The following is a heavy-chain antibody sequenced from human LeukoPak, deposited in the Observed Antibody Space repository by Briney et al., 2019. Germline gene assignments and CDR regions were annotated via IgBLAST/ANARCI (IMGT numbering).Heavy chain of an antibody. CDR2: IKQDGSEK. Sequence: GGSLRLSCAASGFTFSSYWMSWVRQAPRKGLEWVANIKQDGSEKYYVDSVKGRFTISRDNAKNSLYLQMNSLRAEDTAVYYCARDRGYYYDSSGYYYYYWGQGTLVTVSS. CDR1: GFTFSSYW. CDR3: ARDRGYYYDSSGYYYYY. V-gene: IGHV3-7*01. D-gene: IGHD3-22*01. J-gene: IGHJ4*02.